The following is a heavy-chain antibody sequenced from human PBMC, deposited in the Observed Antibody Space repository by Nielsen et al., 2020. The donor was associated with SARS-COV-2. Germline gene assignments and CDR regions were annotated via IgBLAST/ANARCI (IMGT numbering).Heavy chain of an antibody. CDR3: YTVRVWWELGDNWFDP. D-gene: IGHD1-26*01. CDR2: ISYDGSNK. Sequence: GESLKISCAASGFTFSKNGIYWVRQAPGKGLEWVAVISYDGSNKYYADSVKGRFTISRDNSKNTLYLQMNSLRAEDTAVYYCYTVRVWWELGDNWFDPWGQGTLVTVSS. V-gene: IGHV3-30*03. CDR1: GFTFSKNG. J-gene: IGHJ5*02.